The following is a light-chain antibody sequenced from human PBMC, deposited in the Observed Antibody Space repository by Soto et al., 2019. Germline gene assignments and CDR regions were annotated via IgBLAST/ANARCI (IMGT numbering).Light chain of an antibody. Sequence: DIQMNQPPYSVSASVGDRVTITCRARQGISTWLGWYQQRPRKGPKLLIYGASSLQSGVPSRFSGSGSGTDFTLTISNLQPENFATYYCQQANSFPSAFGQGTRLESK. V-gene: IGKV1D-12*01. CDR2: GAS. J-gene: IGKJ5*01. CDR1: QGISTW. CDR3: QQANSFPSA.